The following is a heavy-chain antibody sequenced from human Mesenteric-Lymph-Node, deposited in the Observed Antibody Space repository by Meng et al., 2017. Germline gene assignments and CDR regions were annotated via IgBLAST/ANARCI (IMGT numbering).Heavy chain of an antibody. CDR2: IYYSGST. CDR1: GGSISSYY. V-gene: IGHV4-59*12. Sequence: GSLRLSCTVSGGSISSYYWSWIRQPPGKGLEWIGYIYYSGSTNYNPSLKSRVTISVDTSKNQFSLKLSSVTAADTAVYYCARLWFGEHYYYYYGMDVWGQGTMVTVSS. CDR3: ARLWFGEHYYYYYGMDV. J-gene: IGHJ6*02. D-gene: IGHD3-10*01.